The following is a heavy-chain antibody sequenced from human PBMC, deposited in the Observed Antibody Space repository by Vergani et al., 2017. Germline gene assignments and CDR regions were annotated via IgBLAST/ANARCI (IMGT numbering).Heavy chain of an antibody. D-gene: IGHD3-9*01. V-gene: IGHV3-23*04. CDR2: ISGSGGST. J-gene: IGHJ4*02. Sequence: VQLVESGGGLVKPGGSLRLSCAASGFTFSSYAMSWVRQAPGKGLEWVSAISGSGGSTYYADSVKGRFTISRDNSKNTLYLQMNSLRAEDTAVYYCAKDPLYDILTGYQEYYFDYWGQGTLVTVSS. CDR3: AKDPLYDILTGYQEYYFDY. CDR1: GFTFSSYA.